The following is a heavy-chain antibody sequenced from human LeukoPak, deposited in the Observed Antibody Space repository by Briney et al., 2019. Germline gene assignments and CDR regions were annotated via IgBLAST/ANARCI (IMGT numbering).Heavy chain of an antibody. J-gene: IGHJ4*02. Sequence: GGSLRLSCAASGFTLSSFWMSWVRQAPGKGREWVANIKQDGSEKYYVDSVKGRFTISRDNAKNSLYLQMNSLKAEDTAFYYCAKVGIFGLVTYYFDYWGQGTLVTVSS. D-gene: IGHD3/OR15-3a*01. CDR1: GFTLSSFW. CDR3: AKVGIFGLVTYYFDY. V-gene: IGHV3-7*03. CDR2: IKQDGSEK.